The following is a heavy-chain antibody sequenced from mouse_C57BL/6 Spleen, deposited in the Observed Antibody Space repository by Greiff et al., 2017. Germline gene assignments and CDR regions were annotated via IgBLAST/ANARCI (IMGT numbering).Heavy chain of an antibody. D-gene: IGHD4-1*01. CDR1: GYAFSSSW. J-gene: IGHJ2*01. V-gene: IGHV1-82*01. Sequence: QVQLKQSGPELVKPGASVKISCKASGYAFSSSWMNWVKQRPGKGLEWIGRIYPGDGDTNYNGKFKGKATLTADKSSSTAYMQLSSLTSEDSAVYFCAGGGVGRDYFDYWGQGTTLTVSS. CDR2: IYPGDGDT. CDR3: AGGGVGRDYFDY.